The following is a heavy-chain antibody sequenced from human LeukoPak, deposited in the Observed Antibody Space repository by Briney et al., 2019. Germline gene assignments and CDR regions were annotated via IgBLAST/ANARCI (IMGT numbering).Heavy chain of an antibody. Sequence: PGASVKVSCKASGYTFTSYGISWVRQAPGKGLEWMGGFDPEDGETIYAQKFQGRVTMTEDTSTDTAYMELSSLRSEDAAVYYCATGIAAAGGVFDYWGQGTLVTVSS. V-gene: IGHV1-24*01. CDR3: ATGIAAAGGVFDY. J-gene: IGHJ4*02. CDR1: GYTFTSYG. D-gene: IGHD6-13*01. CDR2: FDPEDGET.